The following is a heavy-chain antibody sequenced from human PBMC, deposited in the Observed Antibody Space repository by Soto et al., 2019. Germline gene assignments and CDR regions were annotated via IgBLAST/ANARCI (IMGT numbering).Heavy chain of an antibody. Sequence: QVQLQESGPALVKPSQTLSLTCTVSGGSISSGDYHWTWVRQPPGKGLEWIGYIYHSGTTYHNPSLESRVTISLDTSKNQFSLKLSSVTAADTAVYYCARGSPLFGYFDYWGQGTLVTVSS. CDR2: IYHSGTT. J-gene: IGHJ4*02. CDR1: GGSISSGDYH. CDR3: ARGSPLFGYFDY. D-gene: IGHD2-21*01. V-gene: IGHV4-30-4*01.